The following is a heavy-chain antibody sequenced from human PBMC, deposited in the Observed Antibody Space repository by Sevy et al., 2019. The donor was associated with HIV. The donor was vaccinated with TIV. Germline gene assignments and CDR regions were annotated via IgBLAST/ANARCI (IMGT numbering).Heavy chain of an antibody. CDR1: GFTFSSYS. J-gene: IGHJ5*02. CDR2: ISYDGSNK. D-gene: IGHD3-3*01. CDR3: ARDPGYDFWSGRSWFDP. V-gene: IGHV3-30*03. Sequence: GGSLRLSCAASGFTFSSYSMNWVRQAPGKGLEWVAVISYDGSNKYYADSVKGRFTISRDNSKNTLYLQMSSLRAEDTAVYYCARDPGYDFWSGRSWFDPWGQGTLVTVSS.